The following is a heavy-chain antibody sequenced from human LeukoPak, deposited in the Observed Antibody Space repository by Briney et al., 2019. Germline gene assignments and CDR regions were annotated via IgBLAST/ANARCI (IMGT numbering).Heavy chain of an antibody. Sequence: SETLSLTCTVSGGSVSSGTYYWSWIRQPPGKGLEWIGEINHSGSTNYNPSLKSRVTISVDTSKNQFSLKLSSVTAADTAVYYCARHRRAAAGKWFWFDPWGQGTLVTVSS. V-gene: IGHV4-39*01. CDR2: INHSGST. CDR3: ARHRRAAAGKWFWFDP. D-gene: IGHD6-13*01. CDR1: GGSVSSGTYY. J-gene: IGHJ5*02.